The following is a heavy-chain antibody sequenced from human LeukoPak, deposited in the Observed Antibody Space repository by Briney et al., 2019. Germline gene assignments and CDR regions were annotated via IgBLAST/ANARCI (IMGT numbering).Heavy chain of an antibody. D-gene: IGHD4-17*01. CDR3: AVDIIPSLGHYEGGIEFDS. J-gene: IGHJ4*02. Sequence: PGGSLRPFXTASGFKFGDYVMHWVRQVSGKGLEWVSRISEDGRLKNYADSVKGRFTISRDNRKNSLFLQISSLRIEDTALYYCAVDIIPSLGHYEGGIEFDSRGQGTRVIVSS. V-gene: IGHV3-43*02. CDR1: GFKFGDYV. CDR2: ISEDGRLK.